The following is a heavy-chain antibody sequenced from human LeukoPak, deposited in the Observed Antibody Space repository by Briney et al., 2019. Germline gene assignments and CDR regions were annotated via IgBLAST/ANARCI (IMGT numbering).Heavy chain of an antibody. J-gene: IGHJ5*01. D-gene: IGHD3-22*01. V-gene: IGHV1-18*01. CDR2: IGTYGGDT. CDR1: TSR. Sequence: ASVTVSCKATSRISWVRQAPGQGLEWMGWIGTYGGDTYYAQKFQGRITVTTDTSTSTVYMELRNLRSDDTAVYYCARYLWNFYDDSGYNRDFDSWGQGTLVTVSS. CDR3: ARYLWNFYDDSGYNRDFDS.